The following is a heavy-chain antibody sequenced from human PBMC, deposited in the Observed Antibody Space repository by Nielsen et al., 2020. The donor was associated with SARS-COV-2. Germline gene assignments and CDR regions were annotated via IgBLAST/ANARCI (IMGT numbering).Heavy chain of an antibody. D-gene: IGHD5-24*01. CDR3: ARVGDEGALYYYYYMDV. CDR1: GGSISSSNW. V-gene: IGHV4-4*02. J-gene: IGHJ6*03. Sequence: SETLSLTCAVSGGSISSSNWWSWVRQPPGKGLEWLGEIYHSGSTNYNPSLKSRVTISVDKSKNQFSLKLSSVTAADTAVYYCARVGDEGALYYYYYMDVWGKGTTVTVSS. CDR2: IYHSGST.